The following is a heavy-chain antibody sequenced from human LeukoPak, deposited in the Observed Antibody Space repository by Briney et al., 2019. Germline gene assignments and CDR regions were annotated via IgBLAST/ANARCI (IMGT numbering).Heavy chain of an antibody. CDR3: ARELRFLPGYYYYYYYMDV. CDR1: GGSFSGYY. D-gene: IGHD3-3*01. Sequence: TSETLSLTCAVYGGSFSGYYWSWIRQPPGKGLEWIGEINHSGSTNYNPSLKSRVTISVATSKNQFSLKLSSVTAADTAVYYCARELRFLPGYYYYYYYMDVWGKGTTVTVSS. V-gene: IGHV4-34*01. CDR2: INHSGST. J-gene: IGHJ6*03.